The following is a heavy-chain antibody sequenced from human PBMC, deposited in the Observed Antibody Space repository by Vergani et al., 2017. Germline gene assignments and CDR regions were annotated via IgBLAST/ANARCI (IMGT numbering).Heavy chain of an antibody. CDR2: ISWNSGSI. D-gene: IGHD3-16*01. Sequence: EVQLLESGGGLVQPGRSLRLSCAASGFTFDDYAMHWVRQAPGKGLEWVSGISWNSGSIGYADSVKGRFTISRDNAKNSLYLQMNSLRAEDTALYYCAKEYYDYIGDAFDIWGQGTMVTVSS. CDR3: AKEYYDYIGDAFDI. J-gene: IGHJ3*02. CDR1: GFTFDDYA. V-gene: IGHV3-9*01.